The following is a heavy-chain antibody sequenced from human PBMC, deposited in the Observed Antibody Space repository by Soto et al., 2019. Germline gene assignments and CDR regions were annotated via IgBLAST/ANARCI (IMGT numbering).Heavy chain of an antibody. D-gene: IGHD6-13*01. CDR2: IYSGGTT. CDR1: GLTVSNNY. J-gene: IGHJ4*02. Sequence: EVQLVESGGGLVQPGGSLRLSCAASGLTVSNNYMSWVRQAPGKGLEWVSIIYSGGTTYYADSVKGRFTISRDNTRNTLYLQMNSVRAEDTAVYDCASSSSRRGTGYWGQGTLVTVS. CDR3: ASSSSRRGTGY. V-gene: IGHV3-66*01.